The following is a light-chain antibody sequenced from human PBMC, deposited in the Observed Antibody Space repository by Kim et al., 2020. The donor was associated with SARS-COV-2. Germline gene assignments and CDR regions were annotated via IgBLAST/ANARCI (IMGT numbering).Light chain of an antibody. CDR3: QQSYSTPIT. J-gene: IGKJ5*01. V-gene: IGKV1-39*01. Sequence: GDRVTITCRASQSISSYLNWYQQKPGKAPKLLIYAASSLQSGVPSRFSGSGSGTDFTLTISSLQPEDFATYYCQQSYSTPITFGQGTRLEFK. CDR2: AAS. CDR1: QSISSY.